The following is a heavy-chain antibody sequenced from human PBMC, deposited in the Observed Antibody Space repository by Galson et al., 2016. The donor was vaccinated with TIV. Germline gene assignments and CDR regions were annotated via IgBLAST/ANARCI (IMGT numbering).Heavy chain of an antibody. J-gene: IGHJ3*02. CDR3: ARRSSGFDAFDI. V-gene: IGHV4-31*03. CDR1: GGSIKSGGYF. CDR2: IHSSGST. D-gene: IGHD3-22*01. Sequence: TLSLTCTVSGGSIKSGGYFWSWTRQHPGKALEWIGYIHSSGSTFYNPSLRSRVTISLDTSRDNFSLRLNSVTAADTAVYYCARRSSGFDAFDIWGPGTLVTVSP.